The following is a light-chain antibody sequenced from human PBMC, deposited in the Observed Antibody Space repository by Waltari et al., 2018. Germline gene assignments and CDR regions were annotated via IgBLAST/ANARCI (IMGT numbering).Light chain of an antibody. CDR3: ATWDDSLSVYV. CDR1: TSNIGGNS. CDR2: SSH. J-gene: IGLJ6*01. Sequence: LTQPPSASGTPGQRVTISCSGTTSNIGGNSVHWYQQLPGTAPKLLMYSSHQRPSGVPDRFSGSKSGTSASLAISDLHSDDEGDYYCATWDDSLSVYVFGSGTTVTVL. V-gene: IGLV1-44*01.